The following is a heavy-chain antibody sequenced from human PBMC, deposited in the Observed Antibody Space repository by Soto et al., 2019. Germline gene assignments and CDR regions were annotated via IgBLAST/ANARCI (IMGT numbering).Heavy chain of an antibody. CDR2: ISANSART. D-gene: IGHD2-2*01. CDR1: GFTFNYYD. J-gene: IGHJ6*02. Sequence: EVQLLESGGGLVQPGGSLRLSCAASGFTFNYYDMSWVRQAPGKGLGWVSAISANSARTHYADSVKGRFTISRDNSMGTLYLQMNSLRAEDTAVYYCADPVPAATHYDYYNMDVWGQGTTVTVSS. CDR3: ADPVPAATHYDYYNMDV. V-gene: IGHV3-23*01.